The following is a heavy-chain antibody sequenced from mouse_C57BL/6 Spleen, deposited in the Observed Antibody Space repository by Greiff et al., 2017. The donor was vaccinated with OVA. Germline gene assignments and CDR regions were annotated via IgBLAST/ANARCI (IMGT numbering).Heavy chain of an antibody. Sequence: QVHVQQSGAELVKPGASVKISCKASGYTFTDYYIHWVKQRPGQGLEWIGKIDPGSGSTYYNEKFKGKATLTADKSSSTAYMQLSSLTSEDSAVYFCAKSVSSYPAWFADWGQGTLVTVSA. CDR2: IDPGSGST. CDR3: AKSVSSYPAWFAD. CDR1: GYTFTDYY. D-gene: IGHD1-1*01. J-gene: IGHJ3*01. V-gene: IGHV1-77*01.